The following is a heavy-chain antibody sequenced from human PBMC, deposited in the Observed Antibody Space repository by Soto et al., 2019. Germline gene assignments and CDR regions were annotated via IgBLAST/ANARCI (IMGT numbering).Heavy chain of an antibody. V-gene: IGHV3-30-3*01. CDR1: RFTFSSYA. CDR2: ISKDGSNK. D-gene: IGHD4-17*01. Sequence: QVQVVESGGGVVQPGRSLRLSCAASRFTFSSYAMHWVRQAPGKGLEWVAIISKDGSNKYYADSVKGRFTISRDNSKNTLYLQMNNLRAEDTAVYYCARGYGDDHYYYNMDVWGQGTTVTVS. CDR3: ARGYGDDHYYYNMDV. J-gene: IGHJ6*02.